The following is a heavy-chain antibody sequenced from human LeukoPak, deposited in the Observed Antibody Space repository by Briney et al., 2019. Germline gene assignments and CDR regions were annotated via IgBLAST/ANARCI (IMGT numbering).Heavy chain of an antibody. D-gene: IGHD3-22*01. V-gene: IGHV3-66*01. Sequence: GGSLRLSCAASGFTVSSNYMSWVRQAPGKGLEWVSVIYSGGSTYYADSVKGRFTISRDNSKNTLYLQMNSLRAEDTAVYYCAGGGYYYDSSGYLNWGQGTLVTVSS. CDR2: IYSGGST. CDR3: AGGGYYYDSSGYLN. J-gene: IGHJ4*02. CDR1: GFTVSSNY.